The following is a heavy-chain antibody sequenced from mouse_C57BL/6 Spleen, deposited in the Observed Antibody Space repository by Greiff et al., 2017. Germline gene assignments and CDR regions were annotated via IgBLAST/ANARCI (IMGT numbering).Heavy chain of an antibody. D-gene: IGHD2-3*01. Sequence: EVQLQESGPVLVKPGASVKMSCKASGYTFTDYYMNWVKQSHGKSLEWIGVIHPYNGGTSYNQKFTGKATLTVDKSSSTAYMELNSLTSEDSAVYDCARGDDSFPFAYWGQGTLVTVSA. J-gene: IGHJ3*01. CDR3: ARGDDSFPFAY. V-gene: IGHV1-19*01. CDR1: GYTFTDYY. CDR2: IHPYNGGT.